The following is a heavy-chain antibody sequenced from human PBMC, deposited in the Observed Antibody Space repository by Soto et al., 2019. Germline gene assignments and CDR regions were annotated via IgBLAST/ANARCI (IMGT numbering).Heavy chain of an antibody. Sequence: QLQLQESGPGLVKPSETLSLTCTVSGGSISSSSYYWGWIRQPPGKGLEWIGSIYYSGSTYYNRSLKGRVTISVDTSKNQFSLKLSSVTDADTAVYYCARQLRYSSGWSEFDYWGQGTLVTVSS. D-gene: IGHD6-19*01. V-gene: IGHV4-39*01. CDR3: ARQLRYSSGWSEFDY. CDR1: GGSISSSSYY. CDR2: IYYSGST. J-gene: IGHJ4*02.